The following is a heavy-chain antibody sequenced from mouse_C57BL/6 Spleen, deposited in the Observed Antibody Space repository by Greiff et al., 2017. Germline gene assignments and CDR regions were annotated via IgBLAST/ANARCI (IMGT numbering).Heavy chain of an antibody. D-gene: IGHD3-3*01. CDR2: INPSSGYT. Sequence: VQLQESGAELARPGASVKMSCKASGYTFTSYTMHWVKQRPGQGLEWIGYINPSSGYTKYNQKFKDKATLTADKSSSTAYMQLSSLTSEDSAVYYCARGDSYYFDYWGQGTTLTVSS. V-gene: IGHV1-4*01. CDR3: ARGDSYYFDY. J-gene: IGHJ2*01. CDR1: GYTFTSYT.